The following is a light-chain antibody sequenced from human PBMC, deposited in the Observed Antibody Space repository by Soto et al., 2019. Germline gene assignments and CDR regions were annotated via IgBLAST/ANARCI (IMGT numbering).Light chain of an antibody. Sequence: EIVLTQSPATLSLSPGDRGTLSCRASQSVSSYLAWYQQKPGQAPRLLIYDASNRATGIPARFSGGGSGTDFTLTIISLDPEDFAVYYCQHRATFGPGTKVDIK. J-gene: IGKJ3*01. V-gene: IGKV3-11*01. CDR1: QSVSSY. CDR2: DAS. CDR3: QHRAT.